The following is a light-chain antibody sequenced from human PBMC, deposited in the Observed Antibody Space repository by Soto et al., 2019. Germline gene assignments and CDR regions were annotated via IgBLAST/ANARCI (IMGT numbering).Light chain of an antibody. CDR1: QSLVHSDGIAY. Sequence: DVVMTQSPLSLPVTLGQPASISCRANQSLVHSDGIAYFSWFRQRPGRSSRRLIYKVSNRDSGVPARFSGSGSGTDFALKISRVEAEDVGVYYCMQGTHWPITFGQGTRLEIK. V-gene: IGKV2-30*02. CDR2: KVS. J-gene: IGKJ5*01. CDR3: MQGTHWPIT.